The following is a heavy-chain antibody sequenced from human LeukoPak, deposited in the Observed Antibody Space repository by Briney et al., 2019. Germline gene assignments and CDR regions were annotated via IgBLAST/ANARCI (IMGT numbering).Heavy chain of an antibody. V-gene: IGHV4-39*01. Sequence: PSETPSLTRTLSVGSTSSSNYYSAWISQPPRNGLEWLGRIYYSGRTHYHPSLRSRVTISVDTSKNQFSLKLSSVTAADTAVYYCARNGTLATMRGGNWFDPWGQGTLVTVSS. CDR2: IYYSGRT. CDR1: VGSTSSSNYY. J-gene: IGHJ5*02. CDR3: ARNGTLATMRGGNWFDP. D-gene: IGHD1-26*01.